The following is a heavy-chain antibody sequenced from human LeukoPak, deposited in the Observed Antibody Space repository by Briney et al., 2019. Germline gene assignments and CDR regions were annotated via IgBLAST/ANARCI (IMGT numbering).Heavy chain of an antibody. CDR2: ISSSSSYI. CDR3: ARSRLSHNWFDP. V-gene: IGHV3-21*01. Sequence: GGSLRLSCAASGLTFSSYSMNWVRQAPGKGLEWVSSISSSSSYIYYADSVKGRFTISRDNAKNSLYLQMNSLRAEDTAVYYCARSRLSHNWFDPWGQGTLVTVSS. CDR1: GLTFSSYS. J-gene: IGHJ5*02. D-gene: IGHD3-16*02.